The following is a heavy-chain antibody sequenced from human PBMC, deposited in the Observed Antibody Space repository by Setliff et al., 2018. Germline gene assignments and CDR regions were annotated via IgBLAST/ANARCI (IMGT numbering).Heavy chain of an antibody. CDR3: VRGQGPRTVVAIPFDH. V-gene: IGHV1-18*01. CDR2: ISAQDGNT. J-gene: IGHJ4*02. D-gene: IGHD3-22*01. CDR1: GYSFLSYG. Sequence: ASVKVSCKASGYSFLSYGITWVRQAPGQGLEWMGWISAQDGNTIYAQKFQGRVTMTTDTSTSTAYMELTSLTSDDTALYYCVRGQGPRTVVAIPFDHWGQGTLVTVSS.